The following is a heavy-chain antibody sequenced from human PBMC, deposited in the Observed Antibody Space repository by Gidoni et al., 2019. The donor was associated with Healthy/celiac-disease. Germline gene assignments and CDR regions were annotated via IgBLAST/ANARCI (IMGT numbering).Heavy chain of an antibody. J-gene: IGHJ5*02. Sequence: EVQLLESGGRLVQPVGSLRPSCVASGLPFSSYSMHWVRQAPGKWLVWVAWLNSDGSSTNYADSVKGRFTIARDNAENTLYLQMNSLRAEDTAVYYCARGRREGTTFWFDPWGQGTLVTVSS. V-gene: IGHV3-74*02. CDR3: ARGRREGTTFWFDP. CDR2: LNSDGSST. CDR1: GLPFSSYS. D-gene: IGHD1-7*01.